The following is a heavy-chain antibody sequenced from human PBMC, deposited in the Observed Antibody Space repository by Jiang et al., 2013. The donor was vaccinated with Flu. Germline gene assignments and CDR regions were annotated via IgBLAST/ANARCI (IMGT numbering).Heavy chain of an antibody. V-gene: IGHV1-58*02. CDR2: IVVGSGNT. J-gene: IGHJ3*02. Sequence: GAEVKKPGTSVKVSCKASGFTFTSSAMQWVRQARGQRLEWIGWIVVGSGNTNYAQKFQERVTITRDMSTSTAYMELSSLRSEDTAVYYCAADPLYYYDSSGLVDAFDIWGQGTMVTVSS. D-gene: IGHD3-22*01. CDR3: AADPLYYYDSSGLVDAFDI. CDR1: GFTFTSSA.